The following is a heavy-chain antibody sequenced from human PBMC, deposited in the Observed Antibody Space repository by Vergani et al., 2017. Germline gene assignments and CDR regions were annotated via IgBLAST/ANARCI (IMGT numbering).Heavy chain of an antibody. CDR1: GFNFGDYY. CDR2: IKRDGTET. V-gene: IGHV3-7*01. CDR3: ARISGGSAPYLHY. Sequence: VRLVESGGGVVQPGRSLRLSCAASGFNFGDYYMAWIRLAPGKGLDWVASIKRDGTETFYVDSVKGRFTISRDNAKTTLYLQMKSLRDEDRGVYYCARISGGSAPYLHYWGQGTLVTVAS. D-gene: IGHD2-15*01. J-gene: IGHJ1*01.